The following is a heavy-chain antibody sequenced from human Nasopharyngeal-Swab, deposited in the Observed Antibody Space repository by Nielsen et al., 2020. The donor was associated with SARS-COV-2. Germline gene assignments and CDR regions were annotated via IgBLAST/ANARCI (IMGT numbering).Heavy chain of an antibody. CDR2: ISSSSSTI. J-gene: IGHJ4*02. Sequence: GGSLRLSCAASGFTFSSYSMNWVRQAPGKGLEWVSYISSSSSTIYYADSVKGRFTISRDNAKNSLYLQMNSLRAEDTAVYYCARGKAAAGYYFDYWGQGTLVTVSS. V-gene: IGHV3-48*01. CDR1: GFTFSSYS. D-gene: IGHD6-13*01. CDR3: ARGKAAAGYYFDY.